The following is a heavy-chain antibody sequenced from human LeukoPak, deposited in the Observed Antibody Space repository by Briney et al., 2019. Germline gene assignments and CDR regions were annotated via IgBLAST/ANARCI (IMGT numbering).Heavy chain of an antibody. D-gene: IGHD3-16*01. CDR3: AKGQLGRYYYYGMDV. V-gene: IGHV3-9*01. Sequence: GRSLRLSCAASGFTFDDYAMHWVRQAPGKGLEWVSGISWNSGSIGYADSVKGRFTISRDNAKNSLYLQMNSLGAEDTALYYCAKGQLGRYYYYGMDVWGQGTTVTVSS. CDR2: ISWNSGSI. J-gene: IGHJ6*02. CDR1: GFTFDDYA.